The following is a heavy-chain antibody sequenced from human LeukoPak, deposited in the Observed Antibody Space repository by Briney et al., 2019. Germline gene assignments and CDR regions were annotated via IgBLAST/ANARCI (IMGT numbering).Heavy chain of an antibody. CDR2: ISSSSSYI. D-gene: IGHD6-13*01. V-gene: IGHV3-21*01. CDR1: GFTFSSYS. CDR3: ARDHEQQLVLDWFDP. J-gene: IGHJ5*02. Sequence: GGSLRLSCAASGFTFSSYSMNWVRQAPGKGLEWVSSISSSSSYIYYADSVEGRFTISRDNAKNSLYLQMNSLRAEDTAVYYCARDHEQQLVLDWFDPWGQGTLVTVSS.